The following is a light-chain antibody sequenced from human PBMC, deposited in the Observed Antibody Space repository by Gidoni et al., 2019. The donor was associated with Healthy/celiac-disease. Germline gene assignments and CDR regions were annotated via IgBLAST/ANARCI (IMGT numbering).Light chain of an antibody. J-gene: IGLJ2*01. CDR1: SSNIGAGYD. CDR3: QSYDSSLSAL. V-gene: IGLV1-40*01. CDR2: GNS. Sequence: QSVRTQPPSVSVAPGQRVTISCTGSSSNIGAGYDVHWYQQLPGTAPKLLIYGNSNRPAGVPDRFSGSKSGTSASLAITVLQAEDEADYYCQSYDSSLSALFGGGTKLTVL.